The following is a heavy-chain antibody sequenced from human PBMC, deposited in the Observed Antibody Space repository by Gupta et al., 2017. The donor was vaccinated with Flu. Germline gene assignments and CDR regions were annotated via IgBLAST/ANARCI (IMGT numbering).Heavy chain of an antibody. J-gene: IGHJ4*02. Sequence: QVQLVESGGGVVQPGRSLRLTCAASGSTFSSHGMHWVRQAPGKGLGWVAFISFIGNTKYYADSGKGRFTISRDNSKNTLYLQMDRLSVEDTAVYYCAKDRPTRGATSSGFDYWGQGTLVSVS. D-gene: IGHD1-26*01. CDR2: ISFIGNTK. V-gene: IGHV3-30*18. CDR1: GSTFSSHG. CDR3: AKDRPTRGATSSGFDY.